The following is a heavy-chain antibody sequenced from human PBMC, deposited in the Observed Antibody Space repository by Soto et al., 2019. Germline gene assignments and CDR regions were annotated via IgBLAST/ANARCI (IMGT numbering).Heavy chain of an antibody. D-gene: IGHD6-19*01. V-gene: IGHV3-9*01. Sequence: EVQLVESGGGLVQPGRSLRLSCAASGFTFDDYAMHWVRQAPGKGLEWVSGISWNSGSIGYADSVKGRFTISRDNAKKSLYLQMNGLRAEDTALYYCAKDIGSGWRGGEFDAFDIWGQGTMVTVSS. J-gene: IGHJ3*02. CDR3: AKDIGSGWRGGEFDAFDI. CDR1: GFTFDDYA. CDR2: ISWNSGSI.